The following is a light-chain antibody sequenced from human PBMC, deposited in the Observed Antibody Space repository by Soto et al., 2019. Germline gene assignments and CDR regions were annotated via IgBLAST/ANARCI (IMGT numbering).Light chain of an antibody. Sequence: QSALTQPPSASGSPGQSVTISCTGTSSDVGAYNYVSWYQQHPGKAPKLMIYDVSKRPSGVPDRFSGSKSGNTASLTVSGLQAEDEADFYCISYAGSSIWVFGGRTKLHVL. CDR2: DVS. V-gene: IGLV2-8*01. J-gene: IGLJ3*02. CDR1: SSDVGAYNY. CDR3: ISYAGSSIWV.